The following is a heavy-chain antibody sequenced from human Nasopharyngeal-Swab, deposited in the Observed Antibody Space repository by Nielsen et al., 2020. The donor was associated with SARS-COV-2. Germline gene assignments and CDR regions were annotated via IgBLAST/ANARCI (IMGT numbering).Heavy chain of an antibody. CDR2: IYYSGST. D-gene: IGHD3-3*01. Sequence: SETLSLTCTVSGGSISSSSYYWGWIRQPPGKGLEWIGGIYYSGSTYYNPSLKSRVTISVDTSKNQFSLKLSSVTAADTAVYYCARRARFDFWSGHGAFDIWGQGTMVTVSS. CDR1: GGSISSSSYY. CDR3: ARRARFDFWSGHGAFDI. V-gene: IGHV4-39*07. J-gene: IGHJ3*02.